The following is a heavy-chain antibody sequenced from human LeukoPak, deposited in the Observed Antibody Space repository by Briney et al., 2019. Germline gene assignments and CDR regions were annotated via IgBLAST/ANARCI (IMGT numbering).Heavy chain of an antibody. CDR1: GFTFSSYG. J-gene: IGHJ4*02. CDR2: ISYDGSNK. CDR3: AKDGWLQFNEFDY. D-gene: IGHD5-24*01. V-gene: IGHV3-30*18. Sequence: GRSLRLSCAASGFTFSSYGMHWVRQAPGKGLEWVAVISYDGSNKYYADSVKGRFTISRDNSKNTLYLQMNSLRAEDTAVYYCAKDGWLQFNEFDYWGQGTLVTVSS.